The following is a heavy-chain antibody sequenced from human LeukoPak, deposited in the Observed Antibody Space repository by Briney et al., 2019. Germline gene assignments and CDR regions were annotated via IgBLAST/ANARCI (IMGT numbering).Heavy chain of an antibody. CDR1: GFTFSSFG. Sequence: GGSLRLSCAASGFTFSSFGMHWVRQAPGKGLEWVAVIWYDASNKYYADSVKGRFTISRDNSKNTLYLQMNSLGDDDTAVYYCVRGVGVSRFNYLDPWGQGTLVIVSS. CDR2: IWYDASNK. V-gene: IGHV3-33*01. J-gene: IGHJ5*02. CDR3: VRGVGVSRFNYLDP. D-gene: IGHD1-7*01.